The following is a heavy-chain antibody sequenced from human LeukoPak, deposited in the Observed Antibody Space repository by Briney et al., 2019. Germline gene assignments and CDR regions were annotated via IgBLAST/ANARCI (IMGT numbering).Heavy chain of an antibody. CDR3: ATARYYYESRGDPY. V-gene: IGHV1-18*01. CDR2: KSVYNSNT. CDR1: GYTFTSYG. Sequence: SSVKVSCKASGYTFTSYGISGVRQPPGQGLEGMGWKSVYNSNTNNAQKLQGRVTMTEDTSTDTAYMELSSLRSEDTAVYDGATARYYYESRGDPYWGQGTLVMVSS. D-gene: IGHD3-22*01. J-gene: IGHJ4*02.